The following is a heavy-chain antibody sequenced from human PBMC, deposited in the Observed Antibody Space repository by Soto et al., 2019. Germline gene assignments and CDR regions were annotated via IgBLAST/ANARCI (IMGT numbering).Heavy chain of an antibody. J-gene: IGHJ6*02. Sequence: QFQLVQSGAEVKKPGASVKVSCKASGYNFTRFGIRWVRQAPGHGLEWMGWMGAHSGHTRQAQKFQGRLTMTTDATKNTDYIDLRSLTSHDAALYYCGSGGKQLAQEDYYQFNGMDAWGQGTTVIVSS. CDR2: MGAHSGHT. CDR3: GSGGKQLAQEDYYQFNGMDA. D-gene: IGHD1-1*01. V-gene: IGHV1-18*01. CDR1: GYNFTRFG.